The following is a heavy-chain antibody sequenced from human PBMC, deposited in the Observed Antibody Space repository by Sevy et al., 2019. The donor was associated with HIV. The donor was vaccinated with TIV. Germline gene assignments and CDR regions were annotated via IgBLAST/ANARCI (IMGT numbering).Heavy chain of an antibody. CDR1: GFTFSTYT. Sequence: GGSLRLSCAASGFTFSTYTMNWVRQAPGKGLEWVSSISFSSNYIYYADSVKGRFTISRDNAKKSLFPQMNSLRAEDTAVYYCARPYGSGRWEAFDIWGQGTMVTVSS. D-gene: IGHD3-10*01. CDR3: ARPYGSGRWEAFDI. J-gene: IGHJ3*02. V-gene: IGHV3-21*01. CDR2: ISFSSNYI.